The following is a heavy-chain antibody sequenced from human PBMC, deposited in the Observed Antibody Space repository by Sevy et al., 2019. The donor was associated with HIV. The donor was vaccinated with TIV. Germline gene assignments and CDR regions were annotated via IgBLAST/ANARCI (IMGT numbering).Heavy chain of an antibody. Sequence: GGSLRLSCAASGFTFSSYAMSWVRQAPGKGLEWVSAISGSGGSTYYADSVKGRFTISRDNSKNTLYLQMNSLRAEDTAVYYFAKLSLYQLLIGWFDPWGQGTLVTVSS. CDR3: AKLSLYQLLIGWFDP. D-gene: IGHD2-2*01. CDR1: GFTFSSYA. J-gene: IGHJ5*02. CDR2: ISGSGGST. V-gene: IGHV3-23*01.